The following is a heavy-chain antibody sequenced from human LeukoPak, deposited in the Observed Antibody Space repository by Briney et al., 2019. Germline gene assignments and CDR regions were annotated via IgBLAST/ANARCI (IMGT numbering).Heavy chain of an antibody. CDR1: GGSISSYY. CDR3: ARDVSDCSGGSCYQSWFDP. CDR2: IYYSGST. D-gene: IGHD2-15*01. J-gene: IGHJ5*02. Sequence: TSETLSLTCTVSGGSISSYYWSWIRQPPGKGLEWIGYIYYSGSTNYNPSLKSRVTISVDTSKNQFSLKLSSVTAADTAVYYCARDVSDCSGGSCYQSWFDPWGQGTLVTVSS. V-gene: IGHV4-59*01.